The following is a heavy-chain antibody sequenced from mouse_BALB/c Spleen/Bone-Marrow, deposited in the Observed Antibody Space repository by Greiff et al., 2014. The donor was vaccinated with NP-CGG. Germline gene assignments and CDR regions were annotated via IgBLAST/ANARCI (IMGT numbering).Heavy chain of an antibody. V-gene: IGHV14-3*02. Sequence: VQLQQSGAELVKPGASVKLSSTASGFNIKDTYMHWVKQRPEQGLEWIGRIDPANGNTKYDPKFQGKATITADTSSNTAYLQLSSLTSEDTAVYYCVSYYYGSSSFAYWGQGTLVTVSA. J-gene: IGHJ3*01. D-gene: IGHD1-1*01. CDR3: VSYYYGSSSFAY. CDR2: IDPANGNT. CDR1: GFNIKDTY.